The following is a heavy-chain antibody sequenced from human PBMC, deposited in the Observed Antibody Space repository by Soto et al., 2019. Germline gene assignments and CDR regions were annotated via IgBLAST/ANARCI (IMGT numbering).Heavy chain of an antibody. CDR2: IMPILGIA. CDR1: VGTLSSYT. V-gene: IGHV1-69*02. CDR3: ATFYLDSNRHWVDP. Sequence: SFSVSCKPSVGTLSSYTITWVRQAPGARIEWMGRIMPILGIANYAQKFQGRVTITADKSTSTAYVELSSLRSEDTVVYYCATFYLDSNRHWVDPWGQGTLVTVSS. J-gene: IGHJ5*02. D-gene: IGHD4-4*01.